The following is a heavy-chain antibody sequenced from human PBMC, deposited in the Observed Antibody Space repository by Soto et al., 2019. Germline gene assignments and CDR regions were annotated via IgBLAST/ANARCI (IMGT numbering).Heavy chain of an antibody. Sequence: SVKVSCKASGGTFSSYAISWVRQAPGQGLEWMGGIIPIFGTANYAQKFQGRVTITADESTSTAYMELSSLRAEDTAVYYCAREYSLGGATLKYFDYWGQGTLVTVSS. CDR1: GGTFSSYA. D-gene: IGHD1-26*01. J-gene: IGHJ4*02. V-gene: IGHV1-69*13. CDR2: IIPIFGTA. CDR3: AREYSLGGATLKYFDY.